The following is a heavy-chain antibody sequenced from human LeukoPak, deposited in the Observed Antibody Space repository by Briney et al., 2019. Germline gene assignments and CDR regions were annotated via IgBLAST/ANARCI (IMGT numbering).Heavy chain of an antibody. V-gene: IGHV3-7*03. Sequence: GGSLRVSCAASGFRFIAFWMSWVRQARGKGPEWVANINQESTETYYVDSVRGRFTISRDNSKNTLYLQMNSLRAEDTAVYYCAKDYVVAQVLIAVAGLDYWGQGTLVTVSS. CDR3: AKDYVVAQVLIAVAGLDY. CDR2: INQESTET. J-gene: IGHJ4*02. CDR1: GFRFIAFW. D-gene: IGHD6-19*01.